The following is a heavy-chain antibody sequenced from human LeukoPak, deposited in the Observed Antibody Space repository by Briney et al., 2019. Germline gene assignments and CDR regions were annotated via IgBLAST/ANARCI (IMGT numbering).Heavy chain of an antibody. Sequence: GGSLRLSCAASGFTFSNYEMNWVRQAPGKGLEWVSYIGSSGSTIYYADSVKGRFTISRDNAKNSLFLQMSGLRAEDTAVYYCARDMGIYFDYWGQGALVTVSS. D-gene: IGHD3-10*01. CDR2: IGSSGSTI. CDR3: ARDMGIYFDY. V-gene: IGHV3-48*03. CDR1: GFTFSNYE. J-gene: IGHJ4*02.